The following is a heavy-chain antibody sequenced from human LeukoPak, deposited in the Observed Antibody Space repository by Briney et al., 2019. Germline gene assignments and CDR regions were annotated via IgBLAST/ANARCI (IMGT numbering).Heavy chain of an antibody. CDR3: ASDTRGDGFDP. J-gene: IGHJ5*02. V-gene: IGHV4-34*01. CDR1: GGSFSGYY. D-gene: IGHD3-10*01. CDR2: INHSGST. Sequence: PSETLSLTCAVYGGSFSGYYWSWIRQPPGKGLEWIGEINHSGSTNYNPSLKSRVTISVDTSKNQFSLKLSSVTAADTAVYYCASDTRGDGFDPWGQGTLVTVSS.